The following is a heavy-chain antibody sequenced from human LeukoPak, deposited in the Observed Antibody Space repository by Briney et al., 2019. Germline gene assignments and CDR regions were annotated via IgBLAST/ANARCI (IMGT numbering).Heavy chain of an antibody. D-gene: IGHD6-6*01. V-gene: IGHV1-69*05. Sequence: GASVKVSCKASGYTFTSYYMHWVRQAPGQGLEWMGGIIPIFGTANYAQKFQGRVTITTDESTSTAYMELSSLRSEDTAVYYCARAAAARPSPLDYWGQGTLVTVSS. CDR3: ARAAAARPSPLDY. J-gene: IGHJ4*02. CDR2: IIPIFGTA. CDR1: GYTFTSYY.